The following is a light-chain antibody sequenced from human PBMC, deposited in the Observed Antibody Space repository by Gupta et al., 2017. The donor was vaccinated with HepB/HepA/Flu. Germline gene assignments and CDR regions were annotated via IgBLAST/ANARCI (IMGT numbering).Light chain of an antibody. J-gene: IGKJ1*01. V-gene: IGKV3-11*01. CDR3: QQRSNSWT. CDR2: DAS. Sequence: IVLTQSPVTLSLSPGERATLSCRASQSVSSSLAWYQHKPGQAPRLLIYDASSRATGIPARFSGSGSGTDFTLTISSLEPGDFAVYYCQQRSNSWTFGQGTKVEIK. CDR1: QSVSSS.